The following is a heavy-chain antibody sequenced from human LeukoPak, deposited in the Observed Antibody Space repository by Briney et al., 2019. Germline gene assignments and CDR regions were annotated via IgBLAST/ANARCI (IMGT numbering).Heavy chain of an antibody. CDR1: GGSMSNYY. Sequence: SETLSLTCTVSGGSMSNYYWNWIRQPPGKGLEWIGYMFYTGSGKYNPSLKSRVTISVDTSKRQISLKLASVTTADTAVYYCATDLPGYSYGYSVAWGQGTLVTVSS. D-gene: IGHD5-18*01. CDR2: MFYTGSG. J-gene: IGHJ5*02. V-gene: IGHV4-59*01. CDR3: ATDLPGYSYGYSVA.